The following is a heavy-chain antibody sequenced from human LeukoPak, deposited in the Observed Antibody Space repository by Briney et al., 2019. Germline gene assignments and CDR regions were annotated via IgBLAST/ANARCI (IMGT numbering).Heavy chain of an antibody. D-gene: IGHD3-10*01. CDR3: ARVIRGKPEYYYGSGSSTPVWWFDP. Sequence: PGGSLRLSCAASGFTFSSYSMNWVRQAPGKGLEWVSSISSSSSYIYYADSVKGRFTTSRDNAKNSLYLQMNSLRAEATAVYYCARVIRGKPEYYYGSGSSTPVWWFDPWGQGTLVTVSS. V-gene: IGHV3-21*01. J-gene: IGHJ5*02. CDR2: ISSSSSYI. CDR1: GFTFSSYS.